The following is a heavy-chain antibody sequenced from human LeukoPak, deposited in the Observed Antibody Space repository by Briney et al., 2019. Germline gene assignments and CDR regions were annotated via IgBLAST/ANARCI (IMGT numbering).Heavy chain of an antibody. D-gene: IGHD3-3*01. CDR3: AKGGFLEWYPFDP. V-gene: IGHV3-53*01. Sequence: GGSLRLSCAASGFTVSSNYMSWVRQAPGKGLEWVSVIYSGGSTYYADSVKGRFTISRDNSKNTLYLQMNSLRAEDTAVYYCAKGGFLEWYPFDPWGQGTLVTVSS. CDR1: GFTVSSNY. J-gene: IGHJ5*02. CDR2: IYSGGST.